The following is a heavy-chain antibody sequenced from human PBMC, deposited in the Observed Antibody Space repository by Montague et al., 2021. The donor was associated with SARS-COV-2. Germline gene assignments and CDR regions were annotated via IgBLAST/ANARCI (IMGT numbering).Heavy chain of an antibody. Sequence: SETLSLTCTVSGGSISSYYWSWIQQPPGKGLEWIGYIYYSGSTNYNPSLKSRVTISVDTSKNQFSLKLSSVTAADTAVYYCARVGFGYCSGGSCYRAFDYWGQGTLVTVSS. J-gene: IGHJ4*02. CDR2: IYYSGST. V-gene: IGHV4-59*01. CDR1: GGSISSYY. D-gene: IGHD2-15*01. CDR3: ARVGFGYCSGGSCYRAFDY.